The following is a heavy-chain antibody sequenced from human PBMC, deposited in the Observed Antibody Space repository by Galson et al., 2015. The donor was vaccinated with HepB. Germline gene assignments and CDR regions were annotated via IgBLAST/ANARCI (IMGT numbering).Heavy chain of an antibody. V-gene: IGHV3-30-3*01. D-gene: IGHD2-2*01. CDR1: GFTFRTFD. CDR2: ISDDGIKK. J-gene: IGHJ6*02. CDR3: ARDDLKPRCCGEASCSVGIDV. Sequence: SLRLSCAASGFTFRTFDMHWLRQSPGKGLEWVAIISDDGIKKHYTDSVRGRFTISRDNSQKALYLQMDSLRPEDSAVYYCARDDLKPRCCGEASCSVGIDVWGPGTTVLVSS.